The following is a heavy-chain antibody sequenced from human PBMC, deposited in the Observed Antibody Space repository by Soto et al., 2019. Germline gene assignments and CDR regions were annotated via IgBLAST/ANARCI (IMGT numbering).Heavy chain of an antibody. CDR1: GFTFSNAW. CDR3: TTDDIDCSGGSCYYFDY. J-gene: IGHJ4*02. D-gene: IGHD2-15*01. CDR2: IKSKTDGGTT. V-gene: IGHV3-15*01. Sequence: GGSLRLSCAASGFTFSNAWMSWVRQAPGKGLEWVGRIKSKTDGGTTDYAAPVKGRFTISRDDSKNTLYLQMNSLKTEDTAVYYCTTDDIDCSGGSCYYFDYWGQGTLVTSPQ.